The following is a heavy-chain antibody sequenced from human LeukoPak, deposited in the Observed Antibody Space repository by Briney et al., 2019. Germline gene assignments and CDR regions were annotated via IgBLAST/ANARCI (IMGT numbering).Heavy chain of an antibody. CDR1: AYTFTNYW. CDR3: ARVRATGNLDY. CDR2: IDPSDSYT. Sequence: GESLKISCKGSAYTFTNYWISWLRLMPGKGLEWMGRIDPSDSYTNYSPSLQGHVTLSVDKSTSTAYLQWGSLKASDTAMYYCARVRATGNLDYWGQGTLVTVSS. J-gene: IGHJ4*02. V-gene: IGHV5-10-1*01. D-gene: IGHD6-13*01.